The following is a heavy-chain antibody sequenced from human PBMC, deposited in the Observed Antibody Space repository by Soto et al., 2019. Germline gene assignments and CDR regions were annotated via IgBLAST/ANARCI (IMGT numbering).Heavy chain of an antibody. CDR2: IYHSGST. CDR3: ARGGYCSSTSCQGLKHFDY. V-gene: IGHV4-30-2*01. D-gene: IGHD2-2*01. Sequence: SETLSLTCAVSGGSISSGGYSWSWIRQPPGKGLEWIGYIYHSGSTYYNPSLKSRVTISVDRSKNQFSLKLSSVTAADTAVYYCARGGYCSSTSCQGLKHFDYWGQGTLVTVSS. J-gene: IGHJ4*02. CDR1: GGSISSGGYS.